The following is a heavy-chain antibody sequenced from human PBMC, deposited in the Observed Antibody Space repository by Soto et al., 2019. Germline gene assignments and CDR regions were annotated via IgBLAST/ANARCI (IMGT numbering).Heavy chain of an antibody. CDR2: IYHSGST. CDR1: GGSISSGGYS. V-gene: IGHV4-30-2*01. J-gene: IGHJ5*02. Sequence: LSLTCAVSGGSISSGGYSWSWIRQPPGKGLEWIGYIYHSGSTYYNPSLKSRVTISVDRSKNQFSLKLSSVTAADTAVYYCARLQNRTGLLVFDPWGQGTLVTVSS. D-gene: IGHD2-8*02. CDR3: ARLQNRTGLLVFDP.